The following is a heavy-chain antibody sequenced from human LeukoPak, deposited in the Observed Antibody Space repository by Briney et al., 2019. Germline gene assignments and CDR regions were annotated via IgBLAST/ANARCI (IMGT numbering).Heavy chain of an antibody. CDR3: ARGGAYSSGGTDFDY. Sequence: SETLSLTCTVSGGSISSYYWSWIRQPPGKGLEWIGYIYFSGTTIYNPSLKSRVTMSVDTSQNQFSLKLSSVTAADTAVYYCARGGAYSSGGTDFDYWGQGTLVTVSS. J-gene: IGHJ4*02. V-gene: IGHV4-59*01. CDR2: IYFSGTT. D-gene: IGHD6-19*01. CDR1: GGSISSYY.